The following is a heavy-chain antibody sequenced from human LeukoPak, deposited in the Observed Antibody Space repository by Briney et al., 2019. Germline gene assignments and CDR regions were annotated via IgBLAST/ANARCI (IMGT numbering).Heavy chain of an antibody. Sequence: GALVKVSCEASGYTFTSYGISWVRQAPGQGLEWMGWISAYNGNTNYAQTLQGTVTMTTDTSTSTAYMELRSLRSDDTAVYYCATVGDYGYLLVGYFQHWGQGTLVTVSS. J-gene: IGHJ1*01. CDR2: ISAYNGNT. D-gene: IGHD4-17*01. V-gene: IGHV1-18*01. CDR3: ATVGDYGYLLVGYFQH. CDR1: GYTFTSYG.